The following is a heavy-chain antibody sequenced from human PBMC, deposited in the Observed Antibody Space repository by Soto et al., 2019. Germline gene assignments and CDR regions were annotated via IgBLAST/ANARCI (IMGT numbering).Heavy chain of an antibody. CDR1: GGTFSSYA. D-gene: IGHD6-13*01. CDR3: AARYSSSWYVGGFDP. Sequence: QVQLVQSGAEVKKPGSSVKFSCKASGGTFSSYAISWVRQAPGQGLEWMGGIIPIFGKANYAQKFQGRVTITADKSTRTAYRELSSLRSEDTAVYYWAARYSSSWYVGGFDPWGQGTLVTVSS. V-gene: IGHV1-69*06. CDR2: IIPIFGKA. J-gene: IGHJ5*02.